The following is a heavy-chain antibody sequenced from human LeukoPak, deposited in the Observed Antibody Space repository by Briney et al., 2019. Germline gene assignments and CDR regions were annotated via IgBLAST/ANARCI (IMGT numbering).Heavy chain of an antibody. D-gene: IGHD6-13*01. CDR3: ARDLVSVPRIAAAGRGAFDI. J-gene: IGHJ3*02. Sequence: ASVKVSCKASGGTFSSYVISWVRQAPGQGLEWMGGIIPIFGTANYAQKFQGRVTITADESTSTAYMELSSLRSEDTAVYYCARDLVSVPRIAAAGRGAFDIWGQGTMVTVSS. CDR1: GGTFSSYV. V-gene: IGHV1-69*01. CDR2: IIPIFGTA.